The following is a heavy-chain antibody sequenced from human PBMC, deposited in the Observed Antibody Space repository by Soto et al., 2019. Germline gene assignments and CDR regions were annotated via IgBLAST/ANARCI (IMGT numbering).Heavy chain of an antibody. D-gene: IGHD5-12*01. CDR3: AKDLRAGSGYDFDY. CDR2: VNPGGYST. J-gene: IGHJ4*02. CDR1: GFTFTSYS. V-gene: IGHV3-23*01. Sequence: EVQLLQSGGGLVQPGGSLRLSCAASGFTFTSYSMTWVRQTPGKGLEWVAAVNPGGYSTYYADSVKGRFTISRDNSNKALYLQMISLRAEDTAVYYCAKDLRAGSGYDFDYRDKGTLVTVSS.